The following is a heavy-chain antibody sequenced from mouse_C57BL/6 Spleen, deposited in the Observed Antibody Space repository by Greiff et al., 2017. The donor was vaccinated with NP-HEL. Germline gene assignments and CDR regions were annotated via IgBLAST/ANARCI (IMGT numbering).Heavy chain of an antibody. Sequence: LQESGAELVKPGASVKISCKASGYAFSSYWMNWVKQRPGKGLEWIGQIYPGDGDTNYNGKFKGKATLTADKSSSTAYMQLSSLTSEDSAVYFCARGSNYGKNYAMDYWGQGTSGTVSS. D-gene: IGHD2-5*01. V-gene: IGHV1-80*01. J-gene: IGHJ4*01. CDR1: GYAFSSYW. CDR2: IYPGDGDT. CDR3: ARGSNYGKNYAMDY.